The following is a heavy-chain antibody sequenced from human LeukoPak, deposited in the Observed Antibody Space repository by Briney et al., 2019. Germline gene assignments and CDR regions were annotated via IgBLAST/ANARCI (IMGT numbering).Heavy chain of an antibody. Sequence: PGGSLRLSCAASGFTFSSYSMNWVRQAPGKGLEWASSISSSSSYIYYADSVKGRFTISRDNAKNSLYLQMNSLRAEDTAVYYCASLNYYDSSGPQANWGQGTLVTVSS. CDR2: ISSSSSYI. V-gene: IGHV3-21*01. J-gene: IGHJ4*02. D-gene: IGHD3-22*01. CDR1: GFTFSSYS. CDR3: ASLNYYDSSGPQAN.